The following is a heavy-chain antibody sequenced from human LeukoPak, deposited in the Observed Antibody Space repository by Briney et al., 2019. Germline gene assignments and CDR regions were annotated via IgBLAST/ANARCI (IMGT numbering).Heavy chain of an antibody. CDR1: GYTFTGYY. V-gene: IGHV1-2*02. CDR3: ARRLEFYHYGEFDYYYYMDV. Sequence: ASVKVSCKASGYTFTGYYMHWVRQAPGQGLEWMGWINPNSGGTNYAQKFQGRVTMTRDTSISTAYMELSRLRSDDTAVYYCARRLEFYHYGEFDYYYYMDVWGKGTTVTVSS. D-gene: IGHD3-10*01. CDR2: INPNSGGT. J-gene: IGHJ6*03.